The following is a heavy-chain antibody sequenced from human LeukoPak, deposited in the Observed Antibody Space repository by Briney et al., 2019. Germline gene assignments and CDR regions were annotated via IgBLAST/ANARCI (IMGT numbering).Heavy chain of an antibody. J-gene: IGHJ4*02. Sequence: EASVKVSCKASGYTFTSYDINWVRQATGQGLEWMGWMNPNSGNTGYAQKFQGRVTITRNTSISTAYMELSSLRSEDTAVYYCARVLYVWGSRIVIPSRYWGQGTLVTVSS. CDR1: GYTFTSYD. V-gene: IGHV1-8*03. CDR3: ARVLYVWGSRIVIPSRY. D-gene: IGHD3-16*02. CDR2: MNPNSGNT.